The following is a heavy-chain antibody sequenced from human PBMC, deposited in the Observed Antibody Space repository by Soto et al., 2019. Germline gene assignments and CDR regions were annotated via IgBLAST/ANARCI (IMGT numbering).Heavy chain of an antibody. CDR3: ARDSGPLVRGVYFEP. CDR2: ISSSSTYT. D-gene: IGHD3-10*01. Sequence: QVQLVESGGGLVKPGGSLRLSCAASGFTFSDYYMNWIRQAPGKGLEWVSYISSSSTYTNYADSVKGRFTISRDNAKNSLYLQMNSLRAEDTAVYYCARDSGPLVRGVYFEPWGQGTLVTVSS. J-gene: IGHJ5*02. CDR1: GFTFSDYY. V-gene: IGHV3-11*05.